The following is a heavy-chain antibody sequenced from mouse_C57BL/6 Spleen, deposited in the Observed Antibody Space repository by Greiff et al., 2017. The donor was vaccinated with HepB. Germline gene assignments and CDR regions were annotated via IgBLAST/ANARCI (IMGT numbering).Heavy chain of an antibody. Sequence: QVQLQQSGPELVKPGASVKISCKASGYAFSSSWMNWVKQRPGKGLEWIGRIYPGDGDTNYNGKFKGKATLTADKSSSTAYMPLSSLTSEDSAVYFCARITIVTPFAYWGQGTLVTVSA. CDR2: IYPGDGDT. J-gene: IGHJ3*01. D-gene: IGHD2-5*01. CDR3: ARITIVTPFAY. V-gene: IGHV1-82*01. CDR1: GYAFSSSW.